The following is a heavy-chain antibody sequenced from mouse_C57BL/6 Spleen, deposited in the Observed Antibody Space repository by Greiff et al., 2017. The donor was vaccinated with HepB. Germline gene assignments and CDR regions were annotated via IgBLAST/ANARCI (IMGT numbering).Heavy chain of an antibody. Sequence: QVHVKQSGAELAKPGASVKLSCKASGYTFTSYWMHWVKQRPGQGLEWIGYINPSSGYTKYNQKFKDKATLTADKSSSTAYMQLSSLTYEDSAVYYCARTVTTVVASYYAMDYWGQGTSVTVSS. CDR2: INPSSGYT. CDR3: ARTVTTVVASYYAMDY. J-gene: IGHJ4*01. V-gene: IGHV1-7*01. CDR1: GYTFTSYW. D-gene: IGHD1-1*01.